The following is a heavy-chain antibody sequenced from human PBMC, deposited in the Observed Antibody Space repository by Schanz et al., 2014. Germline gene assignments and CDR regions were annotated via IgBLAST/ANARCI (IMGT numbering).Heavy chain of an antibody. D-gene: IGHD3-22*01. J-gene: IGHJ4*02. V-gene: IGHV3-66*01. CDR1: GFTVSSNH. CDR3: ARVHRYDPSGWGYFDY. Sequence: EGQLAESGGGLVQPGGSLRLSCAVSGFTVSSNHMSWVRQAPGKGLEWVSVIYSGIGAYYADSVKDRFTASRDNSKNTVYLQMNRLRAEDTAVYYCARVHRYDPSGWGYFDYWGQGALVTVSS. CDR2: IYSGIGA.